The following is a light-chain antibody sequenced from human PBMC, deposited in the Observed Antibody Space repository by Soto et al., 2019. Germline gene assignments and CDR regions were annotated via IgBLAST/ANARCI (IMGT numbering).Light chain of an antibody. V-gene: IGKV2-28*01. J-gene: IGKJ1*01. CDR3: MQALQTRT. Sequence: EIVMTQSPLSLPVTPGEPSSISFSFSERLLHSSGFNYLDWYLQKPGQPPQLLISLGTNRASGVPDRFSGSGSGTDFTLKISRVEAEDVGVYYCMQALQTRTFGQGTKVDI. CDR1: ERLLHSSGFNY. CDR2: LGT.